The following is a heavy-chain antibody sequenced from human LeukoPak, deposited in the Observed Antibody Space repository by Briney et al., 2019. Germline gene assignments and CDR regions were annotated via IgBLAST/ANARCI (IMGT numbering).Heavy chain of an antibody. J-gene: IGHJ5*02. V-gene: IGHV3-66*01. CDR1: GFTISSNY. D-gene: IGHD3-3*01. Sequence: GGSLRLSCAASGFTISSNYMGWVRQAPGKGLEWVSVIYSSGSTYYADSVKGRFTISRDNSKNTLYLQMNSLRAEDTAVYYCARIKFDFWSGYYTAWGQGTLLTVSS. CDR2: IYSSGST. CDR3: ARIKFDFWSGYYTA.